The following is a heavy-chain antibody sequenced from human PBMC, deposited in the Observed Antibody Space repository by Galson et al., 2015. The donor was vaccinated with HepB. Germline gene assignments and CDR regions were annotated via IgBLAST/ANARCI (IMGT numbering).Heavy chain of an antibody. V-gene: IGHV3-64D*06. CDR3: AKDHDCGD. CDR1: GFTFSSYA. D-gene: IGHD4-17*01. J-gene: IGHJ4*02. CDR2: VHTDGYT. Sequence: SLRLSCAASGFTFSSYAMSWVRQAPGKGLESVSGVHTDGYTYYAESVKGRFTISRDNSKNTLYLQMNSLRPEDTAVYFCAKDHDCGDWGQGALVTVSS.